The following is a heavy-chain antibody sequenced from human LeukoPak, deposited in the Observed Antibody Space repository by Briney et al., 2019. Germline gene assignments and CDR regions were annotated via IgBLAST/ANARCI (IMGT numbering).Heavy chain of an antibody. CDR1: GYTFTGYY. CDR2: INPNSGGT. J-gene: IGHJ4*02. CDR3: ARIRDPWIQLWLDY. V-gene: IGHV1-2*02. D-gene: IGHD5-18*01. Sequence: ASVKVSRKASGYTFTGYYMHWVRQAPGQGLEWMGWINPNSGGTNYAQKFQGRVTMTRHTSISTAYMELSRLRSDDTAVYYCARIRDPWIQLWLDYWGQGTLVTVCS.